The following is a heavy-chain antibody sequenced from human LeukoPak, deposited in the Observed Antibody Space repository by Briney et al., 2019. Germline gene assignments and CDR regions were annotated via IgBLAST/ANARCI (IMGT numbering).Heavy chain of an antibody. CDR3: ARGWRAFDY. CDR2: INHSGST. Sequence: GSLRLSCAASGFTFGTSWMDWVRQAPGKGLEWIGEINHSGSTNYNPSLKSRVTISVDTSKNQFSLKLSSVTAADTAVYYCARGWRAFDYWGQGTLVTVSS. J-gene: IGHJ4*02. CDR1: GFTFGTSW. D-gene: IGHD5-24*01. V-gene: IGHV4-34*01.